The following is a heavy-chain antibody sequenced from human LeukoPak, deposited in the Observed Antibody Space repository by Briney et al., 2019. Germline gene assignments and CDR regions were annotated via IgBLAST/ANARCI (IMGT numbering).Heavy chain of an antibody. CDR2: IYYSGST. J-gene: IGHJ5*02. Sequence: TSETLSLTCTVSGRSISSSSYYWGWLRQPPGKGLEWIGSIYYSGSTYYNPSLKSRVTISVDTSKNQFSLKLSSVTAADTAVYYCASGIYDSSGFPNWFDPWGQGTLVTVSS. V-gene: IGHV4-39*01. CDR3: ASGIYDSSGFPNWFDP. D-gene: IGHD3-22*01. CDR1: GRSISSSSYY.